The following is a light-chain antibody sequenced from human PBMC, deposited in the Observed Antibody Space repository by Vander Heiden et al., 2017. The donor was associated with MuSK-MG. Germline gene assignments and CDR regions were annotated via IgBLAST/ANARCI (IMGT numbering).Light chain of an antibody. CDR3: QAWDKTNVI. Sequence: SYELAQPPSVSVSPGQTASITCSGDKLGNKDVSWYQQKPGQSPVVVIVQDYMRPPGIPERFAVSNSGNTATLTISGTQAVDEANYYCQAWDKTNVIFGGGTKLAVL. V-gene: IGLV3-1*01. CDR1: KLGNKD. J-gene: IGLJ2*01. CDR2: QDY.